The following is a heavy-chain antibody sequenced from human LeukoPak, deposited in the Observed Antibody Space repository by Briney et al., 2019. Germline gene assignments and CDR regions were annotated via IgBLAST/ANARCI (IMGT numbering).Heavy chain of an antibody. Sequence: GGSLRLSCAASGFTVSSNYMSWVRQAPGKGLEWVSLIYSGGTTHYADSVKGRFTISRDNSKNTLFLQMNSLRAEDTAVYYCAREASTHNWLDPWGQGTLVTVSS. J-gene: IGHJ5*02. D-gene: IGHD2-2*01. CDR2: IYSGGTT. CDR3: AREASTHNWLDP. V-gene: IGHV3-66*01. CDR1: GFTVSSNY.